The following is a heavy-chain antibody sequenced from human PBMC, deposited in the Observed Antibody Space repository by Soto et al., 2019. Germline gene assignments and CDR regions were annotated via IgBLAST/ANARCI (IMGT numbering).Heavy chain of an antibody. J-gene: IGHJ4*02. CDR1: GFTFGDYA. V-gene: IGHV3-49*04. Sequence: PGESLKISCTTSGFTFGDYALSWVRQAPGKGLEWVGFIRRNAYGGTTDYAASVTGRFTIPIDDSKSIAYLQMNSLRTEDTALYYCTSASSLDFDFWGQGTLVTVSS. CDR2: IRRNAYGGTT. D-gene: IGHD3-16*01. CDR3: TSASSLDFDF.